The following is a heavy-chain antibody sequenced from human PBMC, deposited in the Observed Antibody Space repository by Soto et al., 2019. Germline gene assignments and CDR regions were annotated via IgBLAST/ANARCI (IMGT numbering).Heavy chain of an antibody. CDR3: ASRVITTFWDYYGMDV. CDR2: INHSGST. D-gene: IGHD3-22*01. V-gene: IGHV4-34*01. Sequence: SETLSLTCAVYGGSFSGYYWSWIRQPPGKGLEWIGEINHSGSTNYNPSLKSRVTISVDTSKNQFSLKLSSVTAADTAVYYCASRVITTFWDYYGMDVWAQGTADTVSS. J-gene: IGHJ6*02. CDR1: GGSFSGYY.